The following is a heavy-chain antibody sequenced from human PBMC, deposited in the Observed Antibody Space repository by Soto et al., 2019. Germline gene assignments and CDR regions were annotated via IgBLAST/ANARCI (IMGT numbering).Heavy chain of an antibody. D-gene: IGHD2-2*01. V-gene: IGHV4-31*03. CDR1: GGSISSPNFY. CDR2: IYYNGTT. CDR3: ARVHCNSTTCHVFDY. Sequence: SETLSLTCTVSGGSISSPNFYWSWIRQHPGKGLEWIGHIYYNGTTYYNPTLKSRVSISVDTSKNQFSLKLSSVTAADTAVYYCARVHCNSTTCHVFDYWGQGTLVTVSS. J-gene: IGHJ4*02.